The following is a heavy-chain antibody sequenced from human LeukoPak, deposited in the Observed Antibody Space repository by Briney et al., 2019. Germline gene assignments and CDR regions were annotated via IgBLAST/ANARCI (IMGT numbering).Heavy chain of an antibody. CDR2: INHSGST. Sequence: PSETLSLTCAVYGGSFSGYYWSWIRQPPGKGLEWIGEINHSGSTNYNPSLKSRVTISVDTSKNQFSLKLSSVTAADTAVYYCARSVRYSYGTGFDYWGKGTLVTVSS. J-gene: IGHJ4*02. CDR1: GGSFSGYY. V-gene: IGHV4-34*01. CDR3: ARSVRYSYGTGFDY. D-gene: IGHD5-18*01.